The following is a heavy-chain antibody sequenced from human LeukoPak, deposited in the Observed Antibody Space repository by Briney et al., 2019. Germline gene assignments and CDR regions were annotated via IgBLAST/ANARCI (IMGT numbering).Heavy chain of an antibody. J-gene: IGHJ4*02. D-gene: IGHD3-22*01. CDR1: GFTFSSYG. Sequence: GGSLRLSCAASGFTFSSYGMHWVRQAPGKGLEWVAVISYDGSNKYHADSVKGRFTISRDNSKNTLYLQMNSLRAEDTAVYYCAKDRYYDSSGYYDYWGQGTLVTVSS. V-gene: IGHV3-30*18. CDR2: ISYDGSNK. CDR3: AKDRYYDSSGYYDY.